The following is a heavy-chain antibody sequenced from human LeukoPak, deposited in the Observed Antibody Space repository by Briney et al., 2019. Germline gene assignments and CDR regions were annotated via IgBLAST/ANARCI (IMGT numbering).Heavy chain of an antibody. V-gene: IGHV4-34*01. Sequence: PSETLSLTCAVYGGSFSGYYWSWIRQPPGKGLEWIGEINHRGSTNYNPSLKSRVTTSVDTSKNQFSLKLSSVTAADTAVYYCARGKKGPGGYWGQGTLVTVSS. CDR1: GGSFSGYY. CDR2: INHRGST. J-gene: IGHJ4*02. CDR3: ARGKKGPGGY. D-gene: IGHD2-15*01.